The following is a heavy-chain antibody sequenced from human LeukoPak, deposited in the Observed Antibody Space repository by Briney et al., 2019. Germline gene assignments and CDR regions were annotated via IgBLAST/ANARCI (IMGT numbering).Heavy chain of an antibody. V-gene: IGHV1-2*02. CDR2: INPNSGGT. D-gene: IGHD5-24*01. CDR1: GYTFTGYY. J-gene: IGHJ4*02. CDR3: ARGISRDGYNLRY. Sequence: WASVKVSCKASGYTFTGYYMHWVRQAPGQGLEWMGWINPNSGGTNYAQKFQGRVTMTRDTSISTAYIELSRLRSDDTAVYYCARGISRDGYNLRYWGQGTLVTVSS.